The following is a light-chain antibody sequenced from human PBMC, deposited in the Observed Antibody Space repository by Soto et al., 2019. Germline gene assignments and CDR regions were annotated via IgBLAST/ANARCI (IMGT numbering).Light chain of an antibody. CDR2: AAS. J-gene: IGKJ2*01. Sequence: DIQMTQSPSSLSASVGDRVTITCRASQGISSWVAWYQQRPGKAPNLLIYAASYLQAGVPSRFSGSGSGTDFTLTISSLQPEDFATYYCQQTSRFPFTFGQGTKLEI. CDR1: QGISSW. V-gene: IGKV1-12*01. CDR3: QQTSRFPFT.